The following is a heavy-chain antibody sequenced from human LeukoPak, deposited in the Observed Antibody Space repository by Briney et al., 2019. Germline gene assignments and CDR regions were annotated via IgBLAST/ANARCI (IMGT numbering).Heavy chain of an antibody. V-gene: IGHV3-23*01. CDR1: GFTFSTFV. CDR3: VRDRNYFEALQRSY. CDR2: ITGAGSTT. D-gene: IGHD1-7*01. Sequence: GGPRSPSCAAAGFTFSTFVMRWVRQDRGGGLGGASSITGAGSTTYYPESVKGRFTISSDNSKNTLYLQMNSLRVEDTAVYFCVRDRNYFEALQRSYWGQGTLVTVSS. J-gene: IGHJ4*02.